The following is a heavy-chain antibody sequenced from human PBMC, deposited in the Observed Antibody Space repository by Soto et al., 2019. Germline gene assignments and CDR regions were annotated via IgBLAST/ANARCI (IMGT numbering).Heavy chain of an antibody. D-gene: IGHD4-17*01. CDR2: ISSSSSYI. J-gene: IGHJ4*02. V-gene: IGHV3-21*01. CDR3: ARETHRGRSLRKKINEAGPCDY. Sequence: ELQLVESGGGRVKPGGYLRLSCAASGFTFSSYSMNWVRQAPGKGREWVSSISSSSSYIYYAEAAKGRFTISRDNAKSSLYLQMNSLRAEPTAVYYCARETHRGRSLRKKINEAGPCDYWCQGTLVTVSS. CDR1: GFTFSSYS.